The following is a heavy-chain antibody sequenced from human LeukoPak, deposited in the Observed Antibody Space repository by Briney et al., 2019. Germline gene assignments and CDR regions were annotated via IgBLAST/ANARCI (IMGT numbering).Heavy chain of an antibody. Sequence: GGSLRLSCAASGFTFSSYAMSWVRQAPGKGLEWVSAISGSGGSTYYADSVKGRFTISRDNAKNSLYLQMNSLRDEDTALYFCATGFRPDYWGQGTLVTVSS. CDR2: ISGSGGST. D-gene: IGHD3-3*01. V-gene: IGHV3-23*01. CDR1: GFTFSSYA. J-gene: IGHJ4*02. CDR3: ATGFRPDY.